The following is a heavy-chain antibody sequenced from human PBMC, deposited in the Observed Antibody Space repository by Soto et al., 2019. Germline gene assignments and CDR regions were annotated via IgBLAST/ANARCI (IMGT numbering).Heavy chain of an antibody. CDR1: GFSFSRYG. CDR3: ARDSHVGSGWQLTADY. J-gene: IGHJ4*02. Sequence: SCSPSGFSFSRYGMHWLRQSPGKGLEWVAVIWYDGSNKYYAESVKGRFTSSRDNSKNTLYLQMNSLKAEDTAVYYCARDSHVGSGWQLTADYWGQGALVTVSS. D-gene: IGHD6-19*01. CDR2: IWYDGSNK. V-gene: IGHV3-33*01.